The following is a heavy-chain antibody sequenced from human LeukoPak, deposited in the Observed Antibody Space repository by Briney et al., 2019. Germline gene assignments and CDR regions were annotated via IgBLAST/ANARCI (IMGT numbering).Heavy chain of an antibody. CDR2: GDYSGGT. Sequence: SETLSLTCTVSGDSFTSVTDYWAWIRQPPGKGLEWIATGDYSGGTYYNPSLESRVAISADMSKNQISLKLTSVTGADTAVYYCAGERGEEYSSGWYKTNFFDNWGQGIRVTVSS. J-gene: IGHJ4*02. CDR1: GDSFTSVTDY. V-gene: IGHV4-39*07. D-gene: IGHD6-19*01. CDR3: AGERGEEYSSGWYKTNFFDN.